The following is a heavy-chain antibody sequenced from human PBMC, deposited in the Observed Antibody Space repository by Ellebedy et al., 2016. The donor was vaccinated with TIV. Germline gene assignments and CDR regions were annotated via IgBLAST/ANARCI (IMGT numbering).Heavy chain of an antibody. CDR3: ARGAPTYYDFYYYYGMDV. D-gene: IGHD3-3*01. CDR1: GFTFSSYS. V-gene: IGHV3-21*01. J-gene: IGHJ6*02. CDR2: ISSSSSYI. Sequence: GESLKISCAASGFTFSSYSMNWVRQAPGKGLEWVSSISSSSSYIYYADSVKGRFTISRDNAKNSLYLQIHSLRAEDTAVYYCARGAPTYYDFYYYYGMDVWGQGTTVTVSS.